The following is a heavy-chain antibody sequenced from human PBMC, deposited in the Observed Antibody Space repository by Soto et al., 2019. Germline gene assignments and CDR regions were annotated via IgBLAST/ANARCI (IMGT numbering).Heavy chain of an antibody. Sequence: EVQLLESGGGSVQPGKSLRLSCAASGFTFSSYAMSWVRKAPGKGLEWVSVISGSGGSTYYADSVKGRFTISRDNSKNTLYLQMNNLRAEDTDVYYCAKGLHERRSAYDRYYWFDPWGQGTLVTV. CDR2: ISGSGGST. V-gene: IGHV3-23*01. J-gene: IGHJ5*02. CDR3: AKGLHERRSAYDRYYWFDP. CDR1: GFTFSSYA. D-gene: IGHD3-3*01.